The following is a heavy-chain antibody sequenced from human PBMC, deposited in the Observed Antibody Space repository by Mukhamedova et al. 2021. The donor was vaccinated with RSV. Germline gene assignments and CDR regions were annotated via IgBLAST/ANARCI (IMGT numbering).Heavy chain of an antibody. D-gene: IGHD2-8*02. J-gene: IGHJ4*01. Sequence: DINHSGSTTYNPSLKSRVTISVDTFKNQFSLKLSSVPAAVTAVYYCARKPPWALVRSLGYFDYWGHATLVT. CDR3: ARKPPWALVRSLGYFDY. V-gene: IGHV4-34*01. CDR2: INHSGST.